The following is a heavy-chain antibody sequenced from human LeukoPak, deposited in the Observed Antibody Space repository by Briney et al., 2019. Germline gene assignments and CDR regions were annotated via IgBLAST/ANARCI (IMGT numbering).Heavy chain of an antibody. CDR2: INTNTGNP. CDR3: ARGLEDPLAYWSGGSCDSEDY. CDR1: GYSFTSYA. V-gene: IGHV7-4-1*02. J-gene: IGHJ4*02. Sequence: ASVKVSCKASGYSFTSYAMNWVRQAPGQGLEWMGWINTNTGNPTYAQGFTGRFVFSLDTSVSTAYLQISSLKAEDTAVYYCARGLEDPLAYWSGGSCDSEDYWGQGTLVTVSS. D-gene: IGHD2-15*01.